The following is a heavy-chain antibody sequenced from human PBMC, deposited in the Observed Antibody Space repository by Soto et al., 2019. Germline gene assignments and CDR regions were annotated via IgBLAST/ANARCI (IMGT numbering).Heavy chain of an antibody. D-gene: IGHD3-10*01. CDR2: INHSGST. V-gene: IGHV4-34*01. Sequence: PSETLSLTCAVYGGSFSGYYWSWIRQPPGKGLEWIGEINHSGSTNYNPSLKSRVTISVDTSKNQFSLKLSSVTAADTAVYYCARVRVVITMVRGVIRTYYFDYWGQGTLATVSS. J-gene: IGHJ4*02. CDR1: GGSFSGYY. CDR3: ARVRVVITMVRGVIRTYYFDY.